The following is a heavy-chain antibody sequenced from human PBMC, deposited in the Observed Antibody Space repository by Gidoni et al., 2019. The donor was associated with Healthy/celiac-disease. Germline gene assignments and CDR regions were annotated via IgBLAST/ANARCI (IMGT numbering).Heavy chain of an antibody. CDR1: GGSISSYY. CDR3: ARAVAARALLDY. D-gene: IGHD6-6*01. V-gene: IGHV4-59*01. J-gene: IGHJ4*02. Sequence: QVQLQESGPGLVKPSETLSLTCTVSGGSISSYYWSWIRQPPGKGLEWFGYIYYSGSTNYNPSLKSRVTISVDTSKNQFSLKLSSVTAADTAVYYCARAVAARALLDYWGQGTLVTVSS. CDR2: IYYSGST.